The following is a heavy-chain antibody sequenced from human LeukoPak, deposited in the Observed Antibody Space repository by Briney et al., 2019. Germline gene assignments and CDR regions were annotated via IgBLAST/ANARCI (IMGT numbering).Heavy chain of an antibody. D-gene: IGHD4-17*01. CDR1: GFTFSDYY. CDR3: ARGGGDYSNNWIDP. CDR2: ISGSSSYT. V-gene: IGHV3-11*06. J-gene: IGHJ5*02. Sequence: GGSLRLSCAASGFTFSDYYMSWIRQAPGKGLEWISYISGSSSYTNYADSVKGRFTISRDNANNSLCLQMNSLRAEDTAVYYCARGGGDYSNNWIDPWGQGTLVTVSS.